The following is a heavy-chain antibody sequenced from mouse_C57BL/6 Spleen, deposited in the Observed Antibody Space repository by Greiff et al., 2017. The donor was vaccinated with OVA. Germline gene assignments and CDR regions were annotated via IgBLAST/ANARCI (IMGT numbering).Heavy chain of an antibody. D-gene: IGHD1-1*01. Sequence: DVKLQESGPGLVKPSQSLSLTCSVTGYSITSCYYWYWIRQFPGNILAWMGYISYAGSNNYNPSLKNRISITRVTSKNQFFLKLNSVTTEDTATYYCAVTTVVAERYFDVWGTGTTVTVSS. CDR3: AVTTVVAERYFDV. CDR2: ISYAGSN. J-gene: IGHJ1*03. CDR1: GYSITSCYY. V-gene: IGHV3-6*01.